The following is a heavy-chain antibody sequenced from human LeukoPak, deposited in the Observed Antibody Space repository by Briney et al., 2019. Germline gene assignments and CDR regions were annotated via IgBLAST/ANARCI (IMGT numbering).Heavy chain of an antibody. CDR1: GVIVSHNY. J-gene: IGHJ4*02. V-gene: IGHV3-53*01. CDR2: YIDGTT. CDR3: ARGPRYSFY. D-gene: IGHD6-13*01. Sequence: PGGSLRLSCAASGVIVSHNYMTWVRQAPGKGLEWISVYIDGTTYYADSVKGRFTISRDQANNTLYLQMNTLRDEDTAVYYCARGPRYSFYWGQGTLVSVSS.